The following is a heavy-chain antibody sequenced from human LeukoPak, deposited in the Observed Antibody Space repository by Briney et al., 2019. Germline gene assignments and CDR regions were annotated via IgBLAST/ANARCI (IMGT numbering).Heavy chain of an antibody. D-gene: IGHD3-9*01. CDR3: ARAVGGYYDILTGYI. CDR2: IKPSGRGT. Sequence: GASVKVSCKTSGYTFTNYYVHWVRQAPGQGLEWMGIIKPSGRGTTYAQKFQGRVTMTRDTPTSTVYMELSSLRSEDTAVYYCARAVGGYYDILTGYIWGQGTTVTVSS. J-gene: IGHJ6*02. CDR1: GYTFTNYY. V-gene: IGHV1-46*01.